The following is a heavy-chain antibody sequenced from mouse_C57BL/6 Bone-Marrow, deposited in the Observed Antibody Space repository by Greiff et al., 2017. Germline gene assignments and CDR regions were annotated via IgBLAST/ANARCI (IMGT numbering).Heavy chain of an antibody. CDR3: ARGDDDGSPFAD. CDR1: GYAFPGYW. Sequence: VQLLQSGAGLMQPGASVKLSCKATGYAFPGYWIAWVKKTPGHGLEWIGEILTGSGSTNYHEKFKGKATFPADNTSNTAYMQLSSLTSEDSAIYYCARGDDDGSPFADWGQGTLVTVSA. CDR2: ILTGSGST. V-gene: IGHV1-9*01. D-gene: IGHD2-3*01. J-gene: IGHJ3*01.